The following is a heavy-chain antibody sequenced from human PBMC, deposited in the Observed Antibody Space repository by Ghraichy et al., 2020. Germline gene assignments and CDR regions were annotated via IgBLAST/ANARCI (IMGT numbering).Heavy chain of an antibody. CDR1: GGSISSGGYY. Sequence: SETLSLTCTVSGGSISSGGYYWSWIRQHLGKGLEWIGYIYYSGSTYYNPSLKSRVTISVDTSKNQFSLKLSSVTAADTAVYYCARDCMRPLGSNSNRTYYYYGMDVWGQGTTVTVSS. J-gene: IGHJ6*02. V-gene: IGHV4-31*03. CDR2: IYYSGST. D-gene: IGHD4-11*01. CDR3: ARDCMRPLGSNSNRTYYYYGMDV.